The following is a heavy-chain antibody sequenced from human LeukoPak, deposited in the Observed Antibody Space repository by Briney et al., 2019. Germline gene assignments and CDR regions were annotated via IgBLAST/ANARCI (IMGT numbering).Heavy chain of an antibody. Sequence: GGSLRLSWAASGFTFSSYEMNWVRQAPGKGLEWVSYISSSGSTIYYADSVKGRFTISRDNAKNSLYLQMNSLRAEDTAVYYSAREYGGYSSSWYCDYWGQGTLVSVSS. CDR3: AREYGGYSSSWYCDY. CDR2: ISSSGSTI. D-gene: IGHD6-13*01. J-gene: IGHJ4*02. CDR1: GFTFSSYE. V-gene: IGHV3-48*03.